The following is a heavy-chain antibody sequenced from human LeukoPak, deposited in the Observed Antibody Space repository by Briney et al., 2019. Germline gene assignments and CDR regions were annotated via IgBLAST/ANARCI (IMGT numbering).Heavy chain of an antibody. J-gene: IGHJ4*02. CDR3: ARFAVHRRIAVTGQLGLDY. D-gene: IGHD6-19*01. V-gene: IGHV1-46*01. CDR1: GYTFTSYY. Sequence: ASVKVSCKASGYTFTSYYMHWVRQAPGQGLEWMGIINPSGGTTNYAQKFQGRVTMTRDTSTSTVYMELSGLRSEDTAVYYCARFAVHRRIAVTGQLGLDYWGRGTLVTVSS. CDR2: INPSGGTT.